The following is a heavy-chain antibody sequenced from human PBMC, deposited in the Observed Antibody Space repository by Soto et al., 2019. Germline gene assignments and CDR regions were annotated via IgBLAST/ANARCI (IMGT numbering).Heavy chain of an antibody. V-gene: IGHV1-69*13. J-gene: IGHJ4*02. CDR3: ARERGLPVSTTNFDY. CDR1: GGTFSSYA. CDR2: IIPIFGTA. Sequence: SVKVSCKASGGTFSSYAISWVRQAPGQGLEWMGGIIPIFGTANYAQKFQGRVTITADESTSTAYMELSSLRSEDTAVYYCARERGLPVSTTNFDYWGQGTLVTVSS. D-gene: IGHD4-17*01.